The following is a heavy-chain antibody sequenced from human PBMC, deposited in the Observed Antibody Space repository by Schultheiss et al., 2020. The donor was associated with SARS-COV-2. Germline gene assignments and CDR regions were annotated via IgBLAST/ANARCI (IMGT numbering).Heavy chain of an antibody. D-gene: IGHD3-16*01. CDR2: IYYSGST. CDR1: GGSISSSSYY. V-gene: IGHV4-61*05. Sequence: SETLSLTCTVSGGSISSSSYYWGWIRQPPGKGLEWIGYIYYSGSTNYNPSLKSRVTISVDTSKNQFSLKLSSVTAADTAVYYCARGGPLGDFDLWGRGTLVTVSS. CDR3: ARGGPLGDFDL. J-gene: IGHJ2*01.